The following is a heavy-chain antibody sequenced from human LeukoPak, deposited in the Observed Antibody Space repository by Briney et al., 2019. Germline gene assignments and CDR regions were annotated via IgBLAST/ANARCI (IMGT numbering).Heavy chain of an antibody. J-gene: IGHJ4*02. D-gene: IGHD2-2*01. CDR2: ICYSGST. CDR3: ASPYCSSTSCSFDY. Sequence: SETLSLTCTVSGGSISSYYWSWIRQPPGKGLEWIGYICYSGSTNYNPSLKSRVTISVDTSKNQFSLKLSSVTAADTAVYYCASPYCSSTSCSFDYWGQGTLVTVSS. CDR1: GGSISSYY. V-gene: IGHV4-59*08.